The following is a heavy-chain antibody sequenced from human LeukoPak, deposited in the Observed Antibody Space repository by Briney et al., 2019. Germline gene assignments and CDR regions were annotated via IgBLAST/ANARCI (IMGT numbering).Heavy chain of an antibody. CDR2: IYSSGST. CDR3: ARQGSGGRAFDI. Sequence: SETLSLTCIVSGGSISSYYWLWLRQPPGKGLEWIGYIYSSGSTNSNPSLKSRVTISVDTSKSQFSLKMTSVTAADTAVYYCARQGSGGRAFDIWGQGTMVTVSS. CDR1: GGSISSYY. J-gene: IGHJ3*02. V-gene: IGHV4-59*08. D-gene: IGHD1-26*01.